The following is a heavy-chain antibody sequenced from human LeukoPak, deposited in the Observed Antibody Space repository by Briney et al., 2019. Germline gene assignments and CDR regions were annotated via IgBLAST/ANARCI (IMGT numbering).Heavy chain of an antibody. CDR1: GFTFSNYA. J-gene: IGHJ4*02. D-gene: IGHD7-27*01. CDR2: ISSNGGAK. V-gene: IGHV3-64*01. CDR3: ARVTGDRGGFDY. Sequence: PGGSPRLSCAASGFTFSNYAMHWVRQAPGKGLEYVSAISSNGGAKYYANSVKGRFTISRDNSKNTLFLQMGSLSAEDMAIYYCARVTGDRGGFDYWGQGTLVTVSS.